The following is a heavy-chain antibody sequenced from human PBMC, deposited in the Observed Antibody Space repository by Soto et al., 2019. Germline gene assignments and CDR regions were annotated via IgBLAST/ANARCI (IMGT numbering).Heavy chain of an antibody. Sequence: GGSLRLSCAASGFTFSSYSMNWVRQAPGKGLEWVSSISGSSSYIYYADSVKGRFTISRDNAKNSLYLQMNSLRAEDTAVYYCAREVSGLDIVAVPPSAFDLWGQGTLVTVSS. CDR2: ISGSSSYI. D-gene: IGHD2-2*03. V-gene: IGHV3-21*01. CDR3: AREVSGLDIVAVPPSAFDL. CDR1: GFTFSSYS. J-gene: IGHJ5*02.